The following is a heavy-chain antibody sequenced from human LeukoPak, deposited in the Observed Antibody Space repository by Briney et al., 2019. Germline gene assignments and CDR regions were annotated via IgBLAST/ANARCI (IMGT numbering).Heavy chain of an antibody. CDR3: ARQAIRGPFDY. CDR2: IYPGDSDT. Sequence: GESLKISCKGSGYSFTSYWIGWVRQMPGKGLEWMGIIYPGDSDTRYSPSFQGQVTISADKSISTAYLQLSRLEASDTAIYYCARQAIRGPFDYWGQGTLVTVSS. V-gene: IGHV5-51*01. J-gene: IGHJ4*02. D-gene: IGHD5-24*01. CDR1: GYSFTSYW.